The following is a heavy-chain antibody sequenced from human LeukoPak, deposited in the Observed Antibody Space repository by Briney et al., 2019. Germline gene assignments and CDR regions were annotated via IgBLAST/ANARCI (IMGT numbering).Heavy chain of an antibody. V-gene: IGHV2-5*02. J-gene: IGHJ2*01. CDR2: IYWDDDK. CDR3: AHRPPIAAAGSYWYFDL. Sequence: SGPTLVKPTQTLTLTCTFSGFSLSTSGVGVGWIRQPPGKALEWLALIYWDDDKRYSPSLKSRLTITKDTSKNQVVLTMTNMDPVDTATYYCAHRPPIAAAGSYWYFDLWGRGTLVTVSS. CDR1: GFSLSTSGVG. D-gene: IGHD6-13*01.